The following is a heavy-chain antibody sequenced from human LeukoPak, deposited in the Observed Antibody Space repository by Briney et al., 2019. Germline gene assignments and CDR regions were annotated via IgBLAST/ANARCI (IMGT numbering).Heavy chain of an antibody. CDR3: ARSHSSSSFFDY. V-gene: IGHV3-23*01. D-gene: IGHD6-6*01. Sequence: GGSLRLSCAASGFTFSSYAMSWVRQAPGGGLEWVSAISGSGDTTYHADSVKGRFTISRDNAKNSLYLQMNSLRAEDTAVYYCARSHSSSSFFDYWGQGTLVTVSS. J-gene: IGHJ4*02. CDR1: GFTFSSYA. CDR2: ISGSGDTT.